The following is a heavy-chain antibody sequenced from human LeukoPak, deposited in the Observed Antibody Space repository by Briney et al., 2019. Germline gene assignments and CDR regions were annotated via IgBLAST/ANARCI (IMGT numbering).Heavy chain of an antibody. D-gene: IGHD3-3*01. J-gene: IGHJ4*02. V-gene: IGHV3-23*01. CDR3: AKGKYYDFWSGYYTLYY. CDR1: GFTFSSYA. Sequence: GSLRLSCAASGFTFSSYAMSWVRQAPGKGLEWVSAISGSGGSTYYADSVKGRFTISRDNSKNTLYLQMNSLRAEDTAVYYCAKGKYYDFWSGYYTLYYWGQGTLVTVSS. CDR2: ISGSGGST.